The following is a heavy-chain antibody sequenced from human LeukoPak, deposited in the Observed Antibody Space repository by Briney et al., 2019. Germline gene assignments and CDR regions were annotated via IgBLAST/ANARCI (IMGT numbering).Heavy chain of an antibody. D-gene: IGHD3-3*01. Sequence: PGRSLRLSCAASGFTFDDYAMHWVRQAPGKGLEWVSGISWNSGSIGYEDSVKGRFTISRDNAKNSLYLQMNSLRAEDTAFYYCAKGRYYDFWRGYSPLDYWGQGTLVTVSS. CDR1: GFTFDDYA. CDR2: ISWNSGSI. V-gene: IGHV3-9*01. CDR3: AKGRYYDFWRGYSPLDY. J-gene: IGHJ4*02.